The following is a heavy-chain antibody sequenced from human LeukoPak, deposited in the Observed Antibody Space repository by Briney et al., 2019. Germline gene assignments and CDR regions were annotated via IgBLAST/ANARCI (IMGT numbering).Heavy chain of an antibody. Sequence: SETLSLTCTVSGGSISSGSYYWSWIRQPAGKGLEWIGRIYTSGSTNYNPSLKSRVIISVDTSKNQFSLKLSSVTAADTAVYYCARVGAPGRTYFDYWGQGTLVTVTS. J-gene: IGHJ4*02. CDR3: ARVGAPGRTYFDY. CDR1: GGSISSGSYY. D-gene: IGHD1-26*01. V-gene: IGHV4-61*02. CDR2: IYTSGST.